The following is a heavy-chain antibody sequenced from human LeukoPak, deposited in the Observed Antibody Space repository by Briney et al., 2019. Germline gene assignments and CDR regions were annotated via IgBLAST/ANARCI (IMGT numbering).Heavy chain of an antibody. CDR1: GFTFTSYE. J-gene: IGHJ4*02. Sequence: LRLSCAASGFTFTSYEMNWVRQAPGKGLEWISYISSIGSTIYYADSVKGRFTISRYKAKNSLYLQMNSLRAEDTDIYYCASSSWYALDYWGQGTLVTVSP. V-gene: IGHV3-48*03. D-gene: IGHD6-13*01. CDR2: ISSIGSTI. CDR3: ASSSWYALDY.